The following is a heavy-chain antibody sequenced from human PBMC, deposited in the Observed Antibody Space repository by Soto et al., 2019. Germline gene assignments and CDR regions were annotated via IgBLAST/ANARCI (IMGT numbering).Heavy chain of an antibody. CDR1: GLTFSSYA. Sequence: EVQLLESGGGLVQPGGSLRLSCAASGLTFSSYAMSWVRQAPGKGLEWVSAISGSGAVTYYADSVKGRFTISRDNSKNTLYLQMNSLRAEDTAVYYCAKDKGCTSTTCHWNALDIWGQGTMVTVSS. V-gene: IGHV3-23*01. CDR3: AKDKGCTSTTCHWNALDI. J-gene: IGHJ3*02. CDR2: ISGSGAVT. D-gene: IGHD2-2*01.